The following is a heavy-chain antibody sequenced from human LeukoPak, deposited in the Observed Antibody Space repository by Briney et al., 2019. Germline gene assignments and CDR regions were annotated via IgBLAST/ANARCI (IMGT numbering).Heavy chain of an antibody. Sequence: SETLSLTCTVSGGSISGHYWTWIRLPPGKGLELLGHIFSTGATHYNPSLRGRVTLSIDTSKNQFSLTLTSLNVEDTAVYYCARFSTRFGSGCTEASCYVHYWGQGTQVTVS. CDR2: IFSTGAT. CDR3: ARFSTRFGSGCTEASCYVHY. J-gene: IGHJ4*02. CDR1: GGSISGHY. V-gene: IGHV4-59*11. D-gene: IGHD2-2*01.